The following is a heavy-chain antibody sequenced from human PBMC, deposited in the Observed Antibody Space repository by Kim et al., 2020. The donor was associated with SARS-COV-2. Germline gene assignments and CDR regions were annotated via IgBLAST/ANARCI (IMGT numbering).Heavy chain of an antibody. Sequence: SETLSLTCAVYGASSSTYFWRWIRQSPGKGLEWIGEINHSGSTKYNPSLKSRVTISLDTPKNQFSLKLRSVTAADPAVYYCARQVGRCYGFYCYYYGMVVWGQGPRVTVSS. D-gene: IGHD5-18*01. CDR1: GASSSTYF. J-gene: IGHJ6*02. CDR2: INHSGST. V-gene: IGHV4-34*01. CDR3: ARQVGRCYGFYCYYYGMVV.